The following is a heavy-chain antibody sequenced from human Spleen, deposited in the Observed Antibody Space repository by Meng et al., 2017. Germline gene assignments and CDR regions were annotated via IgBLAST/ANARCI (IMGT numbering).Heavy chain of an antibody. V-gene: IGHV5-51*01. D-gene: IGHD6-13*01. CDR1: GYSFTSYC. CDR2: LYPGDSVT. J-gene: IGHJ6*02. Sequence: GRSLRLSCTGSGYSFTSYCIGWLRQLPGRGLEWMGILYPGDSVTRYSPSFQGQVTISADKSISTAYLQWSSLKASDTTMYYCARLGSSPMAAAGFGDYYYWMDVWGQGTTVTVSS. CDR3: ARLGSSPMAAAGFGDYYYWMDV.